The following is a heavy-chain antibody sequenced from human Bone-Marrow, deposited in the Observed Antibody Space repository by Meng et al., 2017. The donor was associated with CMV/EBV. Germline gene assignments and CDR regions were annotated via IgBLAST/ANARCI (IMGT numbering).Heavy chain of an antibody. Sequence: GGSLRLSCAASGFTFSSYWMSWVRQAPGKGLEWVANIKQDGSEKYYVDSVKGRFTISRDNAKNSLYLQMNSLRAEDTTVYYGASSLTYYDFWSGYYTPHGFDPWGQGTLVTVSS. V-gene: IGHV3-7*01. CDR2: IKQDGSEK. CDR1: GFTFSSYW. CDR3: ASSLTYYDFWSGYYTPHGFDP. J-gene: IGHJ5*02. D-gene: IGHD3-3*01.